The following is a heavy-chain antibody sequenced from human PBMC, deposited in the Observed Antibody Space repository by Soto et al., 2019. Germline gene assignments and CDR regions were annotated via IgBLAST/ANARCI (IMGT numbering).Heavy chain of an antibody. CDR3: AADHRYYYDSSGYSYRHLLAY. CDR2: IVVGSGNT. V-gene: IGHV1-58*01. CDR1: GFTFTSSA. Sequence: SVKVSCKASGFTFTSSAVQWVRQARGQRLEWIGWIVVGSGNTNYAQKFQERVTITRDMSTSTAYMELSSLRSEDTAVYYCAADHRYYYDSSGYSYRHLLAYCGQGTLLTVSS. D-gene: IGHD3-22*01. J-gene: IGHJ4*02.